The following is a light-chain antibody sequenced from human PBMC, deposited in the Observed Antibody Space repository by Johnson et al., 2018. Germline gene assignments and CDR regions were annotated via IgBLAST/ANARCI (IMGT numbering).Light chain of an antibody. Sequence: QSVLTQPPSVSAAPGQKVTISCSGSSSNIGNNYVSWYQQLPGTAPKLLIYENNKRPSGIPDRFSGSKSGTSATLGITGLQTGDEADYYCGTWDSSLSAGKVCGTGTKDTVL. V-gene: IGLV1-51*02. J-gene: IGLJ1*01. CDR1: SSNIGNNY. CDR2: ENN. CDR3: GTWDSSLSAGKV.